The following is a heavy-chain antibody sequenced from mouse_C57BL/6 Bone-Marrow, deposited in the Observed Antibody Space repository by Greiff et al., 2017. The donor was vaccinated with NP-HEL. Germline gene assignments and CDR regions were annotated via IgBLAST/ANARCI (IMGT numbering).Heavy chain of an antibody. V-gene: IGHV5-4*03. Sequence: EVKVVESGGGLVKPGGSLKLSCAASGFTFSSYAMSWVRQTPEKRLEWVATISDGGSYTYYPDNVKGRFTISRDNAKNNLYLQMSHLKSEDTAMYYCARVYYGSSPYYYAMDYWGQGTSVTVSS. CDR2: ISDGGSYT. D-gene: IGHD1-1*01. J-gene: IGHJ4*01. CDR1: GFTFSSYA. CDR3: ARVYYGSSPYYYAMDY.